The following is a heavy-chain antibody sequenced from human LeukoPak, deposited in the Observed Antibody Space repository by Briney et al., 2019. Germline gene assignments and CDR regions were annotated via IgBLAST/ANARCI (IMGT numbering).Heavy chain of an antibody. CDR3: ARGGIAEALDY. CDR2: IYISGST. CDR1: GGSISGYY. D-gene: IGHD6-19*01. V-gene: IGHV4-4*07. Sequence: SETLSLTCTVSGGSISGYYWSWIRQPAGKGLEWIGRIYISGSTNYNPSLKSRVTMSVDTSKNQFSLKLSSVTAADTAVYYCARGGIAEALDYWGQGTLVTVSS. J-gene: IGHJ4*02.